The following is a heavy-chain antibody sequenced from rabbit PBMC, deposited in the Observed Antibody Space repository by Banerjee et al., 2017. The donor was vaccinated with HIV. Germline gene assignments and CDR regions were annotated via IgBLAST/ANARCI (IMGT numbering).Heavy chain of an antibody. D-gene: IGHD7-1*01. J-gene: IGHJ4*02. Sequence: QSLEESGGDLVKPGASLTLSCKASGFSFTSNYYMCWVRQAPGKGLEWIGCIYAGSGSTYYASRAKGRFTITKTSSTTVTLQMTSLTDADTATYFCARDLSLSIWGQGTLVTVS. CDR3: ARDLSLSI. CDR2: IYAGSGST. V-gene: IGHV1S40*01. CDR1: GFSFTSNYY.